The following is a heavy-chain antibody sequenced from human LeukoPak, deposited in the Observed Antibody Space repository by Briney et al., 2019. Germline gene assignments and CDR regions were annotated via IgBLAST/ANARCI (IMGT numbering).Heavy chain of an antibody. J-gene: IGHJ4*02. CDR1: GFTFGNYA. CDR3: ARDPRGPTGNDHYGRDSFDL. CDR2: LFYDGDRK. Sequence: GGYLRLSCAASGFTFGNYAMHWVRQAPGKGLEWVGVLFYDGDRKHYADSVKGRFTMSRDNSQSTLYLQLSSLRGEDTAVYYCARDPRGPTGNDHYGRDSFDLWGQGTLVTVSS. D-gene: IGHD3-10*02. V-gene: IGHV3-30-3*01.